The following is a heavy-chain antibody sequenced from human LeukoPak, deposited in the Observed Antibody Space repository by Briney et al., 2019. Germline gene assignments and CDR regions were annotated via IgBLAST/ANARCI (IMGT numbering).Heavy chain of an antibody. J-gene: IGHJ4*02. D-gene: IGHD2/OR15-2a*01. CDR3: ARGPPNIVH. Sequence: GGSLRLSCAASGFTFSSYSMNWGRQAPGKGLEWVSSMSISSSSIYYADSVKGRFTISRDNATNSLYLQLNSLRAEDTAVYHCARGPPNIVHWGQGTLVTVYS. CDR2: MSISSSSI. CDR1: GFTFSSYS. V-gene: IGHV3-21*01.